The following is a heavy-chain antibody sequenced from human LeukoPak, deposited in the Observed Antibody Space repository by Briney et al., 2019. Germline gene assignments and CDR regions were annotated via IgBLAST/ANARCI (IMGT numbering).Heavy chain of an antibody. CDR3: ARTPGSSDYRGYQYWHFDL. CDR1: GYSFSTYS. Sequence: GESLKISCQGTGYSFSTYSVVWVRQMPGQGLEWMGIIHPGNSDTRYSPSFQGQVTISADKSITTAYLQWSSLKASDTAMYYCARTPGSSDYRGYQYWHFDLWGRGTLVTVSS. J-gene: IGHJ2*01. D-gene: IGHD5-12*01. CDR2: IHPGNSDT. V-gene: IGHV5-51*01.